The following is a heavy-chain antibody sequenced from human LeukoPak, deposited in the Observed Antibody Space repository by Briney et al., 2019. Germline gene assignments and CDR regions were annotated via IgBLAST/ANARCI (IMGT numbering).Heavy chain of an antibody. J-gene: IGHJ4*02. Sequence: GGSLRLSCAASGFTFSDYYMSWIRQAPGKGLEWVSYISSSGSTIYYADSVKGRFTISRDNARNSLYLQMNSLRAEDTAVYYCARGPRTTVVKRGFDYWGQGTLVTVSS. V-gene: IGHV3-11*04. D-gene: IGHD4-23*01. CDR3: ARGPRTTVVKRGFDY. CDR1: GFTFSDYY. CDR2: ISSSGSTI.